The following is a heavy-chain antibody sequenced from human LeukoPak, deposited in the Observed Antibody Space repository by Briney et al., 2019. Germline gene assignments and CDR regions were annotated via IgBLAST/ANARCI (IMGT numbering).Heavy chain of an antibody. V-gene: IGHV1-18*01. Sequence: ASVKASCKASGYTFTSYGISWVRQAPGQGLEWMGWISAYNGNTNYAQKLQGRVTMTTDTSTSTAYMELRSLRSDDTAVYSCARLPVPRNAYGDYYFDYWGQGTLVTVSS. D-gene: IGHD4-17*01. J-gene: IGHJ4*02. CDR1: GYTFTSYG. CDR3: ARLPVPRNAYGDYYFDY. CDR2: ISAYNGNT.